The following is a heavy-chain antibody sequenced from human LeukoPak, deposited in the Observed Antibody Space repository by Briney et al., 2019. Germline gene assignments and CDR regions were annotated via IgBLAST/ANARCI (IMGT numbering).Heavy chain of an antibody. J-gene: IGHJ4*02. CDR2: INHSGST. V-gene: IGHV4-34*01. Sequence: SETPSLTCAVYGGSFSGYYWSWVRQPPGKGLEWIGEINHSGSTNYNPSLKSRVTISVDTSKNQFSLKLSSVTAADTAVYYCARHRRVATRYFDYWGQGTLVTVSS. D-gene: IGHD5-12*01. CDR3: ARHRRVATRYFDY. CDR1: GGSFSGYY.